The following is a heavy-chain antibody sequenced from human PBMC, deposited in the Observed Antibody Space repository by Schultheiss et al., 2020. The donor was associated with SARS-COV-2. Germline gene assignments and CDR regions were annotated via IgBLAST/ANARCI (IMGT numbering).Heavy chain of an antibody. Sequence: GESLKISCAASGFIFRSYGMHWVRQAPGTGPEWVANIKEDGRETYYVDSVKGRFTISRDNAKSSLYLQMNSLRGDDTAVYYCASGGDDILTGYRHNYGMDVWGQGTTVTVSS. CDR3: ASGGDDILTGYRHNYGMDV. D-gene: IGHD3-9*01. CDR2: IKEDGRET. CDR1: GFIFRSYG. J-gene: IGHJ6*02. V-gene: IGHV3-7*02.